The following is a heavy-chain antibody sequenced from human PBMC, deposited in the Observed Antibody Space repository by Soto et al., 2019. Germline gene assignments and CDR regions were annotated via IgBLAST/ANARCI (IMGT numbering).Heavy chain of an antibody. V-gene: IGHV1-3*01. J-gene: IGHJ3*02. CDR1: GYTFTSYA. CDR2: INADSGKT. CDR3: ATYVIGILTGYRNAFDI. D-gene: IGHD3-9*01. Sequence: ASVKVSCKASGYTFTSYAMHWVRQAPGQRLEWMGWINADSGKTKYSQKFQGRVTMTEDTSTDTAYMELSSLRSEDTAVYYCATYVIGILTGYRNAFDIWGQGTMVTVSS.